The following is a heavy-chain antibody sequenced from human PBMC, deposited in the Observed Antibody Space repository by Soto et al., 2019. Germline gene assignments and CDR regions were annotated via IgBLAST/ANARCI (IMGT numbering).Heavy chain of an antibody. D-gene: IGHD3-10*01. Sequence: ASVKVYCKASGYTFTSYDINWVRQATGQGLEWMGWMNPNSANTGYAQKFQGRVTMTTDTSTSTAYMELGSLKPDDTAMYYCARVERTTMLRSDYWGQGTLVTVSS. CDR2: MNPNSANT. CDR3: ARVERTTMLRSDY. CDR1: GYTFTSYD. V-gene: IGHV1-8*01. J-gene: IGHJ4*02.